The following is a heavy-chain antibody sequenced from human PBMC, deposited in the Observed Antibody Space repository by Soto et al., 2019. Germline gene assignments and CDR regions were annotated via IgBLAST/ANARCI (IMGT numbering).Heavy chain of an antibody. CDR2: IYYSGST. CDR3: ARGRRGDYNAFDI. Sequence: PSETLSLTCTVSGGSIISYYWSWIRQPPGKGLEWIGYIYYSGSTNYNPSLKSRVTISVDTSKNQFSLKLSSVTAADTAVYYCARGRRGDYNAFDIWGQGTMVTVSS. CDR1: GGSIISYY. J-gene: IGHJ3*02. V-gene: IGHV4-59*01. D-gene: IGHD4-17*01.